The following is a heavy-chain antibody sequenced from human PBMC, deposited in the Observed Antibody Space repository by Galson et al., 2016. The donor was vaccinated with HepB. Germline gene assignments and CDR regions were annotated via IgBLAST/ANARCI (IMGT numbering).Heavy chain of an antibody. Sequence: SVKVSCKASGYTFSSYAIAWVRQAPGQGLEWMGWICDYTGHKHYAQKFQGRLTLTMDTSTTTASMGLKSLRLDDTAVYYCARDFGITGSITPFDYWGQGALVTGSS. J-gene: IGHJ4*02. CDR2: ICDYTGHK. V-gene: IGHV1-18*01. CDR1: GYTFSSYA. CDR3: ARDFGITGSITPFDY. D-gene: IGHD3-10*01.